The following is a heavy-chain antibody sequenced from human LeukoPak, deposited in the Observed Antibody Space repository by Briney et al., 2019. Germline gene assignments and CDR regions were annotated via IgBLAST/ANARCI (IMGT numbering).Heavy chain of an antibody. CDR2: INPNSGGT. CDR3: ARGPRYSSSWTHKHFDY. D-gene: IGHD6-13*01. J-gene: IGHJ4*02. CDR1: GYTFTGYY. V-gene: IGHV1-2*02. Sequence: ASVKVSCKASGYTFTGYYMHWVRQAPGQGLEWMGWINPNSGGTNYAQKFQGRVTMTRDTSISTAYMELSRLRSDDTAVYYCARGPRYSSSWTHKHFDYWGQGTLVTVSS.